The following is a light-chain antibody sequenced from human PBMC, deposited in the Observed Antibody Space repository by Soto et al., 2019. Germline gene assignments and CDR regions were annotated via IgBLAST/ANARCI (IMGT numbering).Light chain of an antibody. CDR3: QQRSNWPLT. Sequence: EIVLTQSPATLSLSPGESATLSCRASQSVSSHLAWYQQKPGQAPGLLIYDASHRATGIPASFSGGGSGTDFTLTISSLEPEYFAVYYCQQRSNWPLTFGGGTKVEIK. CDR1: QSVSSH. CDR2: DAS. J-gene: IGKJ4*01. V-gene: IGKV3-11*01.